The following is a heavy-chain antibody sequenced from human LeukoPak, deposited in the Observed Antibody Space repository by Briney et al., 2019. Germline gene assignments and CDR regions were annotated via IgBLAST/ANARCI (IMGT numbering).Heavy chain of an antibody. CDR3: ARDRGNTYGYDSFDY. D-gene: IGHD5-18*01. Sequence: NTSGTLSLTCAVSGGSISSSNWWSWVRQPPGKGLEWIGEIYHSGSTNYNPSLKSRVTISVDKSKNQFSLKLSSVTAADTAVYYCARDRGNTYGYDSFDYWGQGTLVTVSS. J-gene: IGHJ4*02. V-gene: IGHV4-4*02. CDR1: GGSISSSNW. CDR2: IYHSGST.